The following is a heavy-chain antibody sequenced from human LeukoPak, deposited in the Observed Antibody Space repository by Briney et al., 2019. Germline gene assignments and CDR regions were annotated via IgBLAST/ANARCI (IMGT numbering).Heavy chain of an antibody. CDR3: ASPTVDSYTSGWYWFDP. J-gene: IGHJ5*02. CDR2: IYPGDSDT. D-gene: IGHD6-19*01. V-gene: IGHV5-51*01. CDR1: GYSFTSYW. Sequence: GESLKISCKGSGYSFTSYWIGWVRQMPGKGLEWMGIIYPGDSDTRYSPSFQGQVTISADKSISTAYLQWSSLKASDTAMYYCASPTVDSYTSGWYWFDPWAREPWSPSPQ.